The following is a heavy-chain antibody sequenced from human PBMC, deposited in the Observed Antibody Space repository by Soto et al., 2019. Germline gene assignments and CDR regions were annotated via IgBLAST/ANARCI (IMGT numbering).Heavy chain of an antibody. CDR3: ARSTNYYDSSGYGY. D-gene: IGHD3-22*01. J-gene: IGHJ4*02. V-gene: IGHV3-66*01. CDR1: GFTFSSNY. Sequence: VQLVESGGGVVQPGRSLRLSCAASGFTFSSNYMSWVRQAPGKGLEWVSVIYSGGSTYYADSVKGRFTISRDNSKNTLYLQMNSLRAEDTAVYYCARSTNYYDSSGYGYWGQGTLVTVSS. CDR2: IYSGGST.